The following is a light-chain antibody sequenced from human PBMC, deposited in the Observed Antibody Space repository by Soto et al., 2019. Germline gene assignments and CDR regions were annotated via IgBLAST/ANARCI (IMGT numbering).Light chain of an antibody. CDR1: SSDVGTYNY. J-gene: IGLJ2*01. V-gene: IGLV2-11*01. Sequence: QSVLTQPRSVSGPPGQSVSISSSGTSSDVGTYNYVSWYQQHPGKAPKLMIYDVSKRPSGVPDRFSGSKSGNTASLTISGLQAEDEADYYCCSYAGGYTHAVFGGGTKLTVL. CDR3: CSYAGGYTHAV. CDR2: DVS.